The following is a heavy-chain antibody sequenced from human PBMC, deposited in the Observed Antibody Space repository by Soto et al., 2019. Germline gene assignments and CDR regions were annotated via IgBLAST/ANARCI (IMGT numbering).Heavy chain of an antibody. CDR1: GDSVSSNSAA. D-gene: IGHD5-18*01. J-gene: IGHJ3*02. Sequence: SQTLSLICAISGDSVSSNSAAWNWIRQSPSRGLEWLGRTYYRTKWYNDYAISVKRRITINTDTSKNQISLQLNSMTPEDTAVYYCARGPGIQLWFQAFDIWGQGTMVTVSS. V-gene: IGHV6-1*01. CDR3: ARGPGIQLWFQAFDI. CDR2: TYYRTKWYN.